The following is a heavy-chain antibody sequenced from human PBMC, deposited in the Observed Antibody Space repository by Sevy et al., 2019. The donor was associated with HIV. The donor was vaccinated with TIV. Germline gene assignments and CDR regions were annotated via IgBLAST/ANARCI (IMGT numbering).Heavy chain of an antibody. J-gene: IGHJ4*02. Sequence: GGSLRLSCAASGFSFSSYGMHWVRQAPGKGLEWVSSISSSSSYIYYADSVKGRFTISRDNAKNSLYLQMNSLRAEDTAVYYCARDRGNYAFDYWGQGTLVTVSS. D-gene: IGHD4-4*01. CDR2: ISSSSSYI. V-gene: IGHV3-21*01. CDR1: GFSFSSYG. CDR3: ARDRGNYAFDY.